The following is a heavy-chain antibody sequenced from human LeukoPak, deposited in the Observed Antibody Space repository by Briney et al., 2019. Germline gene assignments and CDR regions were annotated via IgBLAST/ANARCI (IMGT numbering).Heavy chain of an antibody. CDR1: GYTFSAYN. D-gene: IGHD3-22*01. Sequence: ASVKVSCKASGYTFSAYNIHWVRQAPGHGLEWMGRINCNSGDTKYAQKFQGSVTMTRDTSMSTVYMELSGLRSDDTAVFFCGRTWIEVWTPDFDYWGQGTLVTVSS. CDR3: GRTWIEVWTPDFDY. J-gene: IGHJ4*02. CDR2: INCNSGDT. V-gene: IGHV1-2*06.